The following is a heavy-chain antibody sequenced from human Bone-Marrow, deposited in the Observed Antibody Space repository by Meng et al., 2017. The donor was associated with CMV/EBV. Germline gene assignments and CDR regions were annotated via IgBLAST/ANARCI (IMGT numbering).Heavy chain of an antibody. CDR2: ISSEGSTT. J-gene: IGHJ1*01. D-gene: IGHD2-21*01. V-gene: IGHV3-74*01. CDR3: ASDYWGCGGV. Sequence: GESLKISCAASGFTFSRYWMHWVRQAPGKGLVWVSRISSEGSTTNYADSVKGRFNISRDNAKNTLYLQLNSLRAEDTAVYYCASDYWGCGGVWGQGTLVTVSS. CDR1: GFTFSRYW.